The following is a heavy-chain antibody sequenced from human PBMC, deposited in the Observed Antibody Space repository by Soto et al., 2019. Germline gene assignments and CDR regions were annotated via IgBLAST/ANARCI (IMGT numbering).Heavy chain of an antibody. Sequence: PGGSLRLSCAASGFTFSNAWMNWVRQAPGKGLEWVGRIKSKTDGGTRDYAAPVKGRFTISRDDSKNTLYLQMNSLKTEDTAVYYCTTKGGGAGGAFDIWGQGTMVTVSS. CDR3: TTKGGGAGGAFDI. CDR1: GFTFSNAW. J-gene: IGHJ3*02. D-gene: IGHD1-26*01. V-gene: IGHV3-15*07. CDR2: IKSKTDGGTR.